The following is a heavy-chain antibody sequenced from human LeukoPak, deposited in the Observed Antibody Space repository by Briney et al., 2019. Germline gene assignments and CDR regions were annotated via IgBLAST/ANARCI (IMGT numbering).Heavy chain of an antibody. V-gene: IGHV4-39*01. CDR2: IYYSGST. CDR1: GGSISSSSYY. CDR3: ARLSGGKQWLAPFDY. J-gene: IGHJ4*02. Sequence: SETLSLSCTVSGGSISSSSYYWAWIRQPPGKGLEWIGTIYYSGSTYYNASLKSRLTISVDTSNNQFSLNLSSVTAADNAVYYCARLSGGKQWLAPFDYWGQGTLVTVSS. D-gene: IGHD6-19*01.